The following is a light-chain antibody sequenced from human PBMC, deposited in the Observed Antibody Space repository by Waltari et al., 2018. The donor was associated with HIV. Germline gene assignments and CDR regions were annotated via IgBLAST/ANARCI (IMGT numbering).Light chain of an antibody. V-gene: IGLV2-8*01. CDR2: EVS. J-gene: IGLJ2*01. Sequence: QSALTQPPSASGSPGQSVPISCTGTSSDVGGYTYVSWYQQHPGKAPKLMIYEVSKRPSGVPDRFSGSKSGNTASLTGSGLQAEDEADYYCSSYAGSNNYGVFGGGTKLTVL. CDR3: SSYAGSNNYGV. CDR1: SSDVGGYTY.